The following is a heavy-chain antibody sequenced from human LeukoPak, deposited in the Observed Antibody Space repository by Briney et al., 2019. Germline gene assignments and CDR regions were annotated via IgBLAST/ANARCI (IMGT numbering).Heavy chain of an antibody. Sequence: SETLSLTCTVSGGSISSSSYYWGWLRQPPGKGLEWIGSIYYSGSTYYNPSLKSRVTISVDTSKNQFSLKLSSVTAADTAVYYCARVCSGGSCQGTYYYYGMDVWGQGTTVTVSS. CDR3: ARVCSGGSCQGTYYYYGMDV. V-gene: IGHV4-39*01. J-gene: IGHJ6*02. D-gene: IGHD2-15*01. CDR2: IYYSGST. CDR1: GGSISSSSYY.